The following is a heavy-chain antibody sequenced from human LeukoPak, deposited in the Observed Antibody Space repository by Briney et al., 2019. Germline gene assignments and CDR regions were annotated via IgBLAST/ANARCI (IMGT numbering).Heavy chain of an antibody. CDR2: IFPDGHQE. Sequence: SGGSLRLSCVASGFSFSSYHMSWVSQAPGKGLGCVAHIFPDGHQESCDASVRGRFTVSRDNAKNSVFLQMNSLRVEDTAIYYCARWRWQQSEFDLWGQGALVTVSS. CDR3: ARWRWQQSEFDL. D-gene: IGHD5-24*01. J-gene: IGHJ4*02. CDR1: GFSFSSYH. V-gene: IGHV3-7*01.